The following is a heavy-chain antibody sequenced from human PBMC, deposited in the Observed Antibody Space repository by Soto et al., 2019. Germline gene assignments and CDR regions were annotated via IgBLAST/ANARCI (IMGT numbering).Heavy chain of an antibody. V-gene: IGHV3-7*04. CDR2: MTQHGSEK. D-gene: IGHD3-10*02. J-gene: IGHJ4*02. CDR3: VRWSCSCY. CDR1: GFTFNTSW. Sequence: EVQFVESGGGLVQPGGSLRLSCAASGFTFNTSWMSWVRRAPGNGLEWVDHMTQHGSEKYYVDSVKGRFTISGDDAKNSLYLQMNSLGAEDTAVYYWVRWSCSCYLGQGSLVSVCS.